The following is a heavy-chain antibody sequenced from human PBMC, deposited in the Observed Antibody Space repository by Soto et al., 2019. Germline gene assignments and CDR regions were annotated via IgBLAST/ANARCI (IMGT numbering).Heavy chain of an antibody. CDR2: ISGSGGST. CDR1: GFTFSSYA. CDR3: AKDCFGRQVPSASPFDY. Sequence: GGSLRLSCAASGFTFSSYAMSWVRQAPGKGLEWVSVISGSGGSTYYADSVKGRFTISRDNSKNTLYLQMNSLRAEDTAVYYCAKDCFGRQVPSASPFDYWGQGTLVTVSS. V-gene: IGHV3-23*01. J-gene: IGHJ4*02. D-gene: IGHD2-2*01.